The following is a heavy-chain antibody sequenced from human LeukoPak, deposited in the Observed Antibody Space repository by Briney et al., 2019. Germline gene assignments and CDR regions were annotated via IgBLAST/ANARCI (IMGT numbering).Heavy chain of an antibody. D-gene: IGHD1-26*01. V-gene: IGHV3-21*01. Sequence: GGSLRLSCAASGFTFSTYNMNWVRQAPGKGLEWVSSITSSSSYIYYADSVKGRFTISRDNAKNSLYLQMNSLRAEDTAVYYCARDPYSGGYGDYYYYYMGLWGQGTTVTISS. CDR1: GFTFSTYN. CDR2: ITSSSSYI. CDR3: ARDPYSGGYGDYYYYYMGL. J-gene: IGHJ6*03.